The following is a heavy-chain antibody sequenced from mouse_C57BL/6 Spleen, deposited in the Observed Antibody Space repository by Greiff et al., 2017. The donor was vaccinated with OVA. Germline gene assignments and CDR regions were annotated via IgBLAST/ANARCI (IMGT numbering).Heavy chain of an antibody. V-gene: IGHV1-82*01. CDR3: ARSGTGDSFAY. J-gene: IGHJ3*01. CDR1: GYAFSSSW. D-gene: IGHD4-1*01. Sequence: VQLQQSGPELVKPGASVKISCKASGYAFSSSWMNWVKQRPGKGLEWIGRIYPGDGDTNYNGKFKGKATLTADKSSSTAYMQLSSLTSEDSAVYFCARSGTGDSFAYWGQGTLVTVSA. CDR2: IYPGDGDT.